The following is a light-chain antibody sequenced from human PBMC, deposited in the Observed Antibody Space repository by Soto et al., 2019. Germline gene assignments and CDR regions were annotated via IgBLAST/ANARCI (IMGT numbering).Light chain of an antibody. J-gene: IGKJ4*01. CDR2: GPS. CDR3: QQYNNWPLT. V-gene: IGKV3-15*01. CDR1: QSISSN. Sequence: EIVMTQSPATLSVSPGERATLSCRAGQSISSNLAWYQQKPGQAPRLLIYGPSTRATGIPARFSGSGSGTEFTLTISSLQSEDFAVYYCQQYNNWPLTFGGGTKVEIK.